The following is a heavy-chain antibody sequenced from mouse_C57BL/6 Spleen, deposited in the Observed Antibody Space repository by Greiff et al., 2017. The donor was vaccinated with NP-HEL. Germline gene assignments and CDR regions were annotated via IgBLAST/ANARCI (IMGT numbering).Heavy chain of an antibody. D-gene: IGHD2-5*01. CDR1: GYAFSSSW. V-gene: IGHV1-82*01. CDR2: IYPGDGDT. J-gene: IGHJ4*01. CDR3: ATYYRNFYAMDY. Sequence: QVQLQQSGPELVKPGASVKISCKASGYAFSSSWMNWVKQRPGKGLEWIGRIYPGDGDTNYNGQFKGKATLTADKSSSTAYMQLSSLTSEDSAVYFCATYYRNFYAMDYWGQGTSVTVAS.